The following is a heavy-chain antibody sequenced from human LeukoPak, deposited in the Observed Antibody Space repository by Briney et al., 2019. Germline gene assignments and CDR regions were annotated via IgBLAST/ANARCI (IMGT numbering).Heavy chain of an antibody. CDR2: ISSSSSTI. V-gene: IGHV3-48*04. J-gene: IGHJ4*02. D-gene: IGHD6-13*01. CDR1: GFTFSSYS. Sequence: PGGSLRLSCAASGFTFSSYSMNWVRQAPGKGLEWVSYISSSSSTIYYADSVKGRFTISRDNAKNSLYLQMNSLRAEDTAVYYCARDWALSSSCYWGQGTLVTVSS. CDR3: ARDWALSSSCY.